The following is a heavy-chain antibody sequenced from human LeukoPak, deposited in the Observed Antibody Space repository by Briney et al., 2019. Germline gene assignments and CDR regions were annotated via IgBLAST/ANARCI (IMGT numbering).Heavy chain of an antibody. CDR2: INHSRST. Sequence: PSETLSLSCAVSGGSFSGYNLSWIRQPPGKGLEWIGEINHSRSTIYNPSPKRRVTISVDTSKNQFSLKLSSVTAADTAVYFCARGPYSYDSSGAFDVWGQGTMVTVSS. J-gene: IGHJ3*01. V-gene: IGHV4-34*01. CDR1: GGSFSGYN. D-gene: IGHD3-22*01. CDR3: ARGPYSYDSSGAFDV.